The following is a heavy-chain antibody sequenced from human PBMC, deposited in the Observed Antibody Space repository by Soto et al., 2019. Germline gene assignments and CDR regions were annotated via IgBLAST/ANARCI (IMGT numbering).Heavy chain of an antibody. Sequence: SETLSLTCTVSGGSVSRGSYYWSWIRQPPGKGLEWIGYIYYSGSTNYNPSLKSRVTISVDTSKNKFSLKLSSVTAADTAVYYCARRDGDYRGDAFDIWGQGTMVTVSS. V-gene: IGHV4-61*01. CDR2: IYYSGST. J-gene: IGHJ3*02. CDR1: GGSVSRGSYY. CDR3: ARRDGDYRGDAFDI. D-gene: IGHD4-17*01.